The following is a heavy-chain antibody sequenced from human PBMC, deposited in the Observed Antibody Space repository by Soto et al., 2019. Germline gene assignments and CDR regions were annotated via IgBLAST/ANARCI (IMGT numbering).Heavy chain of an antibody. CDR3: ARFTGISGYSYGYWFDP. D-gene: IGHD5-18*01. CDR2: IYYSGST. CDR1: GGSISSGDYY. J-gene: IGHJ5*02. V-gene: IGHV4-61*08. Sequence: SETLSLTCTVSGGSISSGDYYWSWIRQHPGKGLEWIGYIYYSGSTNYNPPLKSRVTISVDTSKNQFSLKLSSVTAADTAVYYCARFTGISGYSYGYWFDPWGQGTLVTVSS.